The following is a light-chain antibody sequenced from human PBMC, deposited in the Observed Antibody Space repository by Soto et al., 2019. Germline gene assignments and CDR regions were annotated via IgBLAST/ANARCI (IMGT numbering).Light chain of an antibody. V-gene: IGKV1D-16*01. CDR1: QDINEW. CDR3: QQYNTYPLT. Sequence: DVQMTQSPSSLSASVGDRVTITCRASQDINEWLAWYQQKPEKAPKSLIYAASNLQSGVPSRFSGSGSGTDFTLTISSQQPEDSATYYCQQYNTYPLTFGGGTKVEIK. J-gene: IGKJ4*01. CDR2: AAS.